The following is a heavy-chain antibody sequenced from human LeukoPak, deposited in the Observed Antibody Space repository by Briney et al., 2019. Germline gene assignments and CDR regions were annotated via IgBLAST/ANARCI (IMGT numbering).Heavy chain of an antibody. J-gene: IGHJ6*03. Sequence: ASVKVSCKASGYTFTGYYMHWVRQAPGQGLEWMGWINPNSGGTNYAQKFQGRVTMTRDTPISTAYMELSRLRSDDTAVYYCAREPQYSSSSDYYYYMDVWGRGTTVTVSS. CDR2: INPNSGGT. D-gene: IGHD6-6*01. CDR3: AREPQYSSSSDYYYYMDV. CDR1: GYTFTGYY. V-gene: IGHV1-2*02.